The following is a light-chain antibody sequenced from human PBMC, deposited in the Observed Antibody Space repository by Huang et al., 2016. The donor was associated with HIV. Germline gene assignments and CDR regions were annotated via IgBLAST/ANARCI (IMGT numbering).Light chain of an antibody. CDR1: QSVRDK. Sequence: EIVMTQSPDTLSVSPGERGTLSCRVSQSVRDKLAWYQQKPGQAPRLLLHATSTRAAGVPARFSGSGSGTDFTLTISSLQSEDCGVYYCQQYESWPPLTFGGGTKVEIK. V-gene: IGKV3-15*01. CDR2: ATS. CDR3: QQYESWPPLT. J-gene: IGKJ4*01.